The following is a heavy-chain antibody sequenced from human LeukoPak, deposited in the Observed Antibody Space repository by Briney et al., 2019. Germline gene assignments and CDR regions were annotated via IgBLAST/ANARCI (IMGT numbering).Heavy chain of an antibody. Sequence: ASVKVSCKASGYTFTSYDINWVRQATGQGLEWMGWMNPNSGNTGYAQKFQGRVTMTRNTSISTAYMKLRSLRSDDTAVYYCARDTFAGYSYGYRAFDIWGQGTMVTVSS. D-gene: IGHD5-18*01. J-gene: IGHJ3*02. CDR3: ARDTFAGYSYGYRAFDI. CDR2: MNPNSGNT. CDR1: GYTFTSYD. V-gene: IGHV1-8*01.